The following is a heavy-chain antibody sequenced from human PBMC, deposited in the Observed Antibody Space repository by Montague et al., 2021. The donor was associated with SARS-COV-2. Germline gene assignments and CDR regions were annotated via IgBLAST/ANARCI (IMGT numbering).Heavy chain of an antibody. D-gene: IGHD3-22*01. Sequence: SETLSLTCTVSGGSISCSSYYWGWIRQPPGKGLEWIGYIYYSGSTYYNPSLKSRVTISVDTSKNQFSLKLSSVTAADTAVCYCAGEIVVVTQTYHYGMDVWGQGTTVTVSS. CDR1: GGSISCSSYY. V-gene: IGHV4-39*07. J-gene: IGHJ6*02. CDR3: AGEIVVVTQTYHYGMDV. CDR2: IYYSGST.